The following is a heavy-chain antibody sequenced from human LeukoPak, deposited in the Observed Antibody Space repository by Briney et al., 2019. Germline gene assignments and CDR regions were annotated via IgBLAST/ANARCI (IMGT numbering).Heavy chain of an antibody. CDR2: IYYSGST. CDR3: AREAVRGLYYGMDV. D-gene: IGHD3-10*01. Sequence: PSETLSLTCTVSGGSISSYYWSWIRQPPGKGLEWIGYIYYSGSTNYNPSLKSRVTISVDTSKNQFSLKPSSVTAADTAVYYCAREAVRGLYYGMDVWGQGTTVTVSS. V-gene: IGHV4-59*01. CDR1: GGSISSYY. J-gene: IGHJ6*02.